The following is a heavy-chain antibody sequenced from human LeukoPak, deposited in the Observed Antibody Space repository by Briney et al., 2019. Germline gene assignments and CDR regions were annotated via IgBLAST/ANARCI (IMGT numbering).Heavy chain of an antibody. CDR3: ARPIYGSGSYYNPYYSDY. CDR1: GYSFPSYG. Sequence: ASVKVSCKASGYSFPSYGINWVRQAPGQGLEWMGWISANNGNTKYAQKFQDRVTMTTDISTSTAYMELRSLRPDDTAVYYCARPIYGSGSYYNPYYSDYWGQGTLVTVSS. CDR2: ISANNGNT. J-gene: IGHJ4*02. D-gene: IGHD3-10*01. V-gene: IGHV1-18*01.